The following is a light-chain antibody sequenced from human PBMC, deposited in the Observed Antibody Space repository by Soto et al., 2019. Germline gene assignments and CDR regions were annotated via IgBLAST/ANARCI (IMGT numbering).Light chain of an antibody. Sequence: DIEMTQSPSSLSASVGDSVTVAXRASQSISYYFNWYQQFPGXAPSXXXDDXSSLQRGGPSRLSGSGSATDFTLTISSLQPEYFATYYCQQSYKTTRNFGPGTKVEI. J-gene: IGKJ3*01. CDR2: DXS. CDR1: QSISYY. V-gene: IGKV1-39*01. CDR3: QQSYKTTRN.